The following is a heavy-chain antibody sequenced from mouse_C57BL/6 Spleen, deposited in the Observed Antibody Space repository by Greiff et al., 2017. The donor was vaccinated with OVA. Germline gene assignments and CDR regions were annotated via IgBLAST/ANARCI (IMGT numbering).Heavy chain of an antibody. V-gene: IGHV1-52*01. CDR2: IDPSDSET. J-gene: IGHJ2*01. Sequence: QVQLQQPGAELVRPGSSVKLSCKASGYTFTSYWMHWVKQRPIQGLEWIGNIDPSDSETHYNQKFKDKATLTVDKSSSTAYMQLSSLTSEDSAVYYCARWALGLEGFDYWGQGTTLTVSS. CDR1: GYTFTSYW. D-gene: IGHD4-1*01. CDR3: ARWALGLEGFDY.